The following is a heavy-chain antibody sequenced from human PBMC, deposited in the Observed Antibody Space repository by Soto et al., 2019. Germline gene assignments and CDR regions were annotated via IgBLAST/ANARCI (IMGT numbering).Heavy chain of an antibody. V-gene: IGHV1-18*01. J-gene: IGHJ4*02. CDR1: GDGFSNYG. CDR3: ARVWYYDSSGYYAFDY. Sequence: WASVKVSCKASGDGFSNYGFSWVRQAPGQGLEWMGWISAYDGQTNYTKKFQGRVTMTTDTSSSTAYMELRSLRSDDTAVYYCARVWYYDSSGYYAFDYWGLGTLVTVSS. D-gene: IGHD3-22*01. CDR2: ISAYDGQT.